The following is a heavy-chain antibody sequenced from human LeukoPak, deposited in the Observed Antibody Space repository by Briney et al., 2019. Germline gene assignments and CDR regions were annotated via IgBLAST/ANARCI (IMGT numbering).Heavy chain of an antibody. CDR2: IDYSGST. V-gene: IGHV4-59*11. CDR1: GGSISGHY. CDR3: ARESPVRDGYFYYYYMDV. J-gene: IGHJ6*03. D-gene: IGHD5-24*01. Sequence: SETLSLTCSVSGGSISGHYWSWIRQPPGKGLEWIGYIDYSGSTNNNPSLKSRVTISVDTSNNQLSLKLTSVTAADTAVCYCARESPVRDGYFYYYYMDVWGKGTTVTISS.